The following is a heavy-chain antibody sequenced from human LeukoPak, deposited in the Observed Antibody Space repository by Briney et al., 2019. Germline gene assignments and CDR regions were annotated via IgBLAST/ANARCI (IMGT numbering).Heavy chain of an antibody. CDR3: VLAPNSNWFDF. CDR2: IHYSGSS. D-gene: IGHD2-8*01. J-gene: IGHJ5*01. V-gene: IGHV4-59*03. Sequence: SETLSLTCTVSGDSTSNFYWNWIRQSPGKGLEWIGNIHYSGSSVYNPSLKSRGTISIDTSRRQFFLKLNSVTAADTAVYFCVLAPNSNWFDFWGPGILVTVSS. CDR1: GDSTSNFY.